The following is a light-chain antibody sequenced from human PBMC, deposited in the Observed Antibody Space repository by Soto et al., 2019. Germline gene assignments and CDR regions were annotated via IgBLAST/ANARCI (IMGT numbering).Light chain of an antibody. V-gene: IGLV1-44*01. Sequence: QSVLTQPPSASGTPGQRVTISCSRSSSNIGSNTVNWYQQLPGTAPKILMYRNNQRPSGVPDRFSGSKSGTSASLAISGLQSEDEAEYYCAAWDDSLNGVVFGGGTKLTVL. CDR1: SSNIGSNT. J-gene: IGLJ2*01. CDR3: AAWDDSLNGVV. CDR2: RNN.